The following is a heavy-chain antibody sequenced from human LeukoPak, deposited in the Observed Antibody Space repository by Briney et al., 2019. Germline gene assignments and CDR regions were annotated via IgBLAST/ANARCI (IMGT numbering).Heavy chain of an antibody. D-gene: IGHD3-10*01. CDR1: GYTFTSNY. V-gene: IGHV1-46*01. CDR3: ARGLGVYYGSAPY. CDR2: ISPSGGST. Sequence: ASVKVSCKAFGYTFTSNYMHWVRQAPGQGPEWMGVISPSGGSTTYAQKFQGRVTMTRDMSTSTVYMELSSLRSEDTAVYYCARGLGVYYGSAPYWGQGTLVTVSS. J-gene: IGHJ4*02.